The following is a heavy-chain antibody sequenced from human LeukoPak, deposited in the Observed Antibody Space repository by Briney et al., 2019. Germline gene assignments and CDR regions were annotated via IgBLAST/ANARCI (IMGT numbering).Heavy chain of an antibody. CDR2: INHSGST. J-gene: IGHJ5*02. CDR1: GGSFSGYY. V-gene: IGHV4-34*01. D-gene: IGHD6-13*01. CDR3: ASIAADNWFDP. Sequence: PSETLSLTCAVYGGSFSGYYWSWIRQPPGKGLEWIGEINHSGSTNYNPSHKSRVTISVDTSKNQFSLKLSSVTAADTAVYYCASIAADNWFDPWGQGTLVTVSS.